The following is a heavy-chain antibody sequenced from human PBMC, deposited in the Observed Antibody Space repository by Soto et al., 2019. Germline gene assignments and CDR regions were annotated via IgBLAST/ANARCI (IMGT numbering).Heavy chain of an antibody. D-gene: IGHD2-2*01. J-gene: IGHJ4*02. CDR3: PIYCGSPSCPISLSDH. CDR1: GFTFSGYW. V-gene: IGHV3-7*01. Sequence: ESLRLSCAASGFTFSGYWMNWVRQAPGKGLEWVANINQDGSEKSYVDSVKGRFTISRDNAKNSLYLQMNSLRAEDTAMNYCPIYCGSPSCPISLSDHWGPGTVLTGSP. CDR2: INQDGSEK.